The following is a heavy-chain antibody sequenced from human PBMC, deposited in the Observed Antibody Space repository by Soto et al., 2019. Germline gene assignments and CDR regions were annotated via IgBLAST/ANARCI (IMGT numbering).Heavy chain of an antibody. J-gene: IGHJ6*02. V-gene: IGHV1-3*01. CDR2: INAGNGNT. CDR1: GYSFTSYV. CDR3: ARGVETIVVVLDVFGYYGMDV. Sequence: ASVKVSCKASGYSFTSYVIYWVRQAPGQRLEWMGWINAGNGNTKYSQKFQGRVTITSDTSASTAYMELSSLRSEDTAVYFCARGVETIVVVLDVFGYYGMDVWGQGTTATVSS. D-gene: IGHD2-2*01.